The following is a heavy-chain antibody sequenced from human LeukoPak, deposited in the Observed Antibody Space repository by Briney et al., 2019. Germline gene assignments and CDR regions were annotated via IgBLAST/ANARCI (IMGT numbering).Heavy chain of an antibody. CDR3: AKGGSDYSNYVDY. CDR2: ISGSYGST. D-gene: IGHD4-11*01. V-gene: IGHV3-23*01. Sequence: SGGSLRLSCAASGFTFSNYAMSWVRQAPGKGLEWVSGISGSYGSTYYADSVKGRFTISRDNSKNTLYLQMNSLRAEDTAVYYCAKGGSDYSNYVDYWGQGTLVTLPS. J-gene: IGHJ4*02. CDR1: GFTFSNYA.